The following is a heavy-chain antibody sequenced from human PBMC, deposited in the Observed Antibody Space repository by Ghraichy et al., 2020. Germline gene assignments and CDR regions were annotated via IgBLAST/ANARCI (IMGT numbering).Heavy chain of an antibody. D-gene: IGHD6-13*01. CDR1: GGTFSSYA. V-gene: IGHV1-69*13. CDR2: IIPIFGTA. J-gene: IGHJ4*02. CDR3: ARTLNPYSGPYDGAAPAAGGY. Sequence: SVRVSCKASGGTFSSYAISWVRQAPGQGLEWMGGIIPIFGTANYAQKFQGRVTITADESTSTAYMELSSLRSEDTAVYYCARTLNPYSGPYDGAAPAAGGYWGQGTLVTVSS.